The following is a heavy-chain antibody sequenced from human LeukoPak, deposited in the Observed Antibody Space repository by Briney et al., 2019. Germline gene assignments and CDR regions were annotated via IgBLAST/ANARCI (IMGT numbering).Heavy chain of an antibody. Sequence: GESLKISCKGSGYSFTSYRIGWVRQMPGKGLGWMGIIYPGDSDTRYSPSFQGQVTISADKSISTAYLQWSSLKASDTAMYYCARCYYGSGSYSSDYYGMDVWGQGTTVTVSS. J-gene: IGHJ6*02. CDR1: GYSFTSYR. V-gene: IGHV5-51*01. D-gene: IGHD3-10*01. CDR2: IYPGDSDT. CDR3: ARCYYGSGSYSSDYYGMDV.